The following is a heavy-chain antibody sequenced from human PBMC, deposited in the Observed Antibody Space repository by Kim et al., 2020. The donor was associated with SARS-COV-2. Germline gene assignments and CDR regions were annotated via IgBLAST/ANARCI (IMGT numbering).Heavy chain of an antibody. CDR3: ARAGIQLSPAGYFQY. CDR1: GGYIMSGIYY. Sequence: SETLSLTCTVSGGYIMSGIYYWGWIRQSPGKGLEWIGSIYYSGSTDYNPSLKNRVTISVDTSKNQFFLNLTSVTAADTALYYCARAGIQLSPAGYFQYWGQGTPVTAS. D-gene: IGHD5-18*01. V-gene: IGHV4-39*07. J-gene: IGHJ1*01. CDR2: IYYSGST.